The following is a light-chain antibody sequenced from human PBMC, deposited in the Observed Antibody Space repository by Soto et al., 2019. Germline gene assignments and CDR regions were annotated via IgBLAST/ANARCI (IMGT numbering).Light chain of an antibody. CDR1: QSVSSN. Sequence: EIGMTQSPAPLSVYPGERATLSSRASQSVSSNLACYQQNPGQAHRLLIYGASTRATSIPARFSGSLSGTEFTLTISSLQYEDFAVYYCQHYNNWPPWTFGQGTTVDIK. CDR2: GAS. V-gene: IGKV3-15*01. J-gene: IGKJ1*01. CDR3: QHYNNWPPWT.